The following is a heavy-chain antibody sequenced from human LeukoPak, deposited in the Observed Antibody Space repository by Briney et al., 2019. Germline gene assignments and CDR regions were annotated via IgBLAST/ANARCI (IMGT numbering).Heavy chain of an antibody. CDR3: ARGGVLRYFDWLFDYYYYGMDV. V-gene: IGHV1-8*01. Sequence: ASVKVSCKASVYTFTSYDINWVRQATGQGLEWMGWMNPNSGNTGYAQKFQGRVTMTRNTSISTAYMELSSLRSEDTAVYYCARGGVLRYFDWLFDYYYYGMDVWGQGTTVTVSS. J-gene: IGHJ6*02. CDR1: VYTFTSYD. CDR2: MNPNSGNT. D-gene: IGHD3-9*01.